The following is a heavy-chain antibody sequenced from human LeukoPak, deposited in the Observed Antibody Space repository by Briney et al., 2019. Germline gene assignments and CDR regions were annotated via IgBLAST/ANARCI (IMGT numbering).Heavy chain of an antibody. CDR2: ISYDGSNK. V-gene: IGHV3-30*18. D-gene: IGHD3-10*01. CDR3: AKVSSPGAVPDY. CDR1: GFTFSSYG. J-gene: IGHJ4*02. Sequence: GGSLRLSCAASGFTFSSYGMHWVRQAPGKGLEWVAVISYDGSNKYYADSVKGRFTISRDNSKNTLYLQMNSLRAEDTAVYYCAKVSSPGAVPDYWGQGTLVTVSS.